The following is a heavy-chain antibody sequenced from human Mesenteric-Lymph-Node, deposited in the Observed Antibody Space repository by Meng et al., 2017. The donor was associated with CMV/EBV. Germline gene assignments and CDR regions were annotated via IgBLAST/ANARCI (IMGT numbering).Heavy chain of an antibody. D-gene: IGHD6-13*01. Sequence: GESLKISCKVSGYSFTTYWIGWVRQMPGKGLEWMGIIYPGDSDTRYSPSFQGQVTISADKSISTAYLQWSSLKASDTAMYYCARSYSSSWIDYWGQGTLVTVSS. CDR2: IYPGDSDT. V-gene: IGHV5-51*01. CDR3: ARSYSSSWIDY. J-gene: IGHJ4*02. CDR1: GYSFTTYW.